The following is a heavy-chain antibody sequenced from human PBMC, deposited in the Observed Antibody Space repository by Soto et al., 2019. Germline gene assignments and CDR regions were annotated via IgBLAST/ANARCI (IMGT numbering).Heavy chain of an antibody. CDR3: ISYLWRKAAVVVSTGSRHS. Sequence: ASEVTSGDPCMSRISQKQGTGLDWFGRIKSKSDGGTTGYAAPVRGRFTISRDDSKNTLYLQMNSLKTEDTAVYYCISYLWRKAAVVVSTGSRHSCGNATPVTGS. J-gene: IGHJ5*01. CDR1: EVTSGDPC. CDR2: IKSKSDGGTT. D-gene: IGHD1-1*01. V-gene: IGHV3-15*01.